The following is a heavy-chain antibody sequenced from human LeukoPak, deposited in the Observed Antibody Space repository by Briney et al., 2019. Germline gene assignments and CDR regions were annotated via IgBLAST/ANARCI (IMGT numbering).Heavy chain of an antibody. D-gene: IGHD6-13*01. V-gene: IGHV7-4-1*02. CDR3: AVNLEAAGHPSY. CDR2: INTNTGSP. J-gene: IGHJ4*02. Sequence: ASVKVSCKASGYTFIKYAMNWVRQAPGQGLEWMGWINTNTGSPTYAQGFTRRVVFSLDTSVTTAYLQITSLKAEDTAVYYCAVNLEAAGHPSYWGQGSLVTVSS. CDR1: GYTFIKYA.